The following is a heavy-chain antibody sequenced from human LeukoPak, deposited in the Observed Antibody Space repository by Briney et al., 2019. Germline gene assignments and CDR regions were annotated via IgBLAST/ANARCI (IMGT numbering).Heavy chain of an antibody. D-gene: IGHD3-3*01. CDR1: GLTFSSYG. V-gene: IGHV3-30*18. CDR3: AKVGLEAPFDY. J-gene: IGHJ4*02. Sequence: PGGSLRLSCAASGLTFSSYGMHWVRQAPGKGLEWVAVISYDGSNKYYADSVKGRFTISRDNSKNTLYLQMNSLRAEDTAVYYCAKVGLEAPFDYWGQGTLVTVSS. CDR2: ISYDGSNK.